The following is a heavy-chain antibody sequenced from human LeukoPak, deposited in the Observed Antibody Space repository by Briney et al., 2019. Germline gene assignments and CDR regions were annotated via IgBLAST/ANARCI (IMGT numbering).Heavy chain of an antibody. Sequence: SLTLSLTCTVSGGSISSGGYYWSWIRQHPGKGLEWVGYIYYSGSTYYNPSLKSRVTISVDTSKNQFSLKLSSVTAADTAVYYCARAYYYGSNWFDPWGQGTLVTVSS. D-gene: IGHD3-10*01. CDR3: ARAYYYGSNWFDP. CDR1: GGSISSGGYY. V-gene: IGHV4-31*03. J-gene: IGHJ5*02. CDR2: IYYSGST.